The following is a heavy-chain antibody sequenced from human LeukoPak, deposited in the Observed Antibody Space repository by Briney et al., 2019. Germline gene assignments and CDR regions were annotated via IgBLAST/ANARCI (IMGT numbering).Heavy chain of an antibody. Sequence: SETLSLTCTVSGGSISSGGYYWSWIRQRPGKGLEWIGYIYYSGSTYYNPSLKSRVTISVDTSKNQFSLKLSSVTAADTAVYYCARVYCGGDCYLGETFDYWGQGTLVTVSS. V-gene: IGHV4-31*03. CDR3: ARVYCGGDCYLGETFDY. CDR1: GGSISSGGYY. CDR2: IYYSGST. J-gene: IGHJ4*02. D-gene: IGHD2-21*02.